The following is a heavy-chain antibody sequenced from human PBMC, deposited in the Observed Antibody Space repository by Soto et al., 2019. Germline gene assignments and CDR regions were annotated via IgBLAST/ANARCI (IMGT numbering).Heavy chain of an antibody. D-gene: IGHD2-21*01. CDR1: GFSLRTSGVG. V-gene: IGHV2-5*01. Sequence: QITLKESGPTLVNPTQTLTLTCTFSGFSLRTSGVGVGWIRQPPGNALEWLALIYWNGDKRYSPSMKSRHTTTKETSKNQVVLTMNYSDPVETATYYCAHQSLRQYYGMDVWGQGTTVTVS. CDR3: AHQSLRQYYGMDV. CDR2: IYWNGDK. J-gene: IGHJ6*02.